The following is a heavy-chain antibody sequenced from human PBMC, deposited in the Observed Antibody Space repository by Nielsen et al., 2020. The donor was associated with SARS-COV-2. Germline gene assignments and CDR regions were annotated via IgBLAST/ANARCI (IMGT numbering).Heavy chain of an antibody. CDR2: ISSNVYST. V-gene: IGHV3-64D*09. CDR1: GFTFSNYA. J-gene: IGHJ4*02. D-gene: IGHD3-9*01. CDR3: ARVEFDIYDY. Sequence: GESLKISCSASGFTFSNYAMHWVRRAPGKGLEYVSAISSNVYSTYYADSVKGRFTISRDNSKNTLYLQMSSLRAEDTAVYYCARVEFDIYDYWGQGSLVTVSS.